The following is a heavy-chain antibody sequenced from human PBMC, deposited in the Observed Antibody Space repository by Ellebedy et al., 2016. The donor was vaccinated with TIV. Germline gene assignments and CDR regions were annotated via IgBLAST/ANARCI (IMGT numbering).Heavy chain of an antibody. V-gene: IGHV1-24*01. D-gene: IGHD4-17*01. CDR2: FNPEDGET. CDR1: GYTLTDLS. J-gene: IGHJ6*02. Sequence: ASVKVSCKVSGYTLTDLSMHWVRQAPGKGLEWRGGFNPEDGETIYAQKFQGRVTMTEDTSTDTAYMELSSLRSEDTAVYYCARDRFRGDYASYYYYGMDVWGQGTTVTVSS. CDR3: ARDRFRGDYASYYYYGMDV.